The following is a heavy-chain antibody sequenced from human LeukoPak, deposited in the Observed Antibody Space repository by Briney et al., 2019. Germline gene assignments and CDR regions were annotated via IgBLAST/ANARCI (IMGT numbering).Heavy chain of an antibody. CDR2: IRGSGLNT. V-gene: IGHV3-23*01. CDR1: GFTFSSYV. D-gene: IGHD1-14*01. Sequence: GGSLRLSCAASGFTFSSYVMSWVRQAPGKGLEWVSTIRGSGLNTYYADSVRGRFTISRDNSENILYLQMNSLTAEDTAVYSCASNLATSSQIYYFDYWGQGTLVTVSS. J-gene: IGHJ4*02. CDR3: ASNLATSSQIYYFDY.